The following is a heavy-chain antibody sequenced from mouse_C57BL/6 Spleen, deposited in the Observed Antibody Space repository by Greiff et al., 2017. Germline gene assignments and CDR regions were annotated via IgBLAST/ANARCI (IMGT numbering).Heavy chain of an antibody. J-gene: IGHJ4*01. CDR2: IYPRSGNT. D-gene: IGHD2-4*01. V-gene: IGHV1-81*01. Sequence: VKLQESGAELARPGASVKLSCKASGYTFTSYGISWVKQRTGQGLEWIGEIYPRSGNTYYNEKFKGKATLTADKSSSTAYMELRSLTSEDSAVYFCARTSINYDYDPYYAMDYWGQGTSVTVSS. CDR1: GYTFTSYG. CDR3: ARTSINYDYDPYYAMDY.